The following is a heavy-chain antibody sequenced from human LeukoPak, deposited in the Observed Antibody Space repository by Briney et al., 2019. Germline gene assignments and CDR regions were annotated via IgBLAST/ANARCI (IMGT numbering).Heavy chain of an antibody. J-gene: IGHJ4*02. CDR3: ARGNAGFDY. CDR1: GFTFSSYA. CDR2: TNNDGSAT. Sequence: SGGSLRLSCAASGFTFSSYAMHWVRQAPGKGLVWVSFTNNDGSATNYADSVKGRFTISRDNAKNTLYLQMNSLSAEDTAVYYCARGNAGFDYWGQGTVVTVSS. V-gene: IGHV3-74*01. D-gene: IGHD2-2*01.